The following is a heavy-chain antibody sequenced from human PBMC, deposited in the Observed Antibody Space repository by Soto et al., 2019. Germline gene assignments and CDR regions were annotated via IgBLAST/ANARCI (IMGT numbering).Heavy chain of an antibody. CDR3: ARDNDRPQLGGNYYYILDV. CDR2: IMPIFRTP. Sequence: QVQLEQSGAEVKKPGSSVKVSCKASGGTFRNSAISWVRQAPGQGLEWMGGIMPIFRTPDYSQKSQGRVTIPADESTSTAYMELSRLRSDDTAVYYCARDNDRPQLGGNYYYILDVWGQGTTVTVSS. J-gene: IGHJ6*02. D-gene: IGHD1-1*01. V-gene: IGHV1-69*12. CDR1: GGTFRNSA.